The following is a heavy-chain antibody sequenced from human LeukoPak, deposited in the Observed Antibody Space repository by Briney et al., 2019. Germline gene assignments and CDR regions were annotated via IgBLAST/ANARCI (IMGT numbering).Heavy chain of an antibody. CDR3: ATASGRSFWLDP. CDR2: IDYHGNT. D-gene: IGHD2-15*01. CDR1: GGSIGTLY. J-gene: IGHJ5*02. V-gene: IGHV4-59*11. Sequence: NASETLSLTCIVSGGSIGTLYWNWIRKVPGKGLEWIGFIDYHGNTKYNPSLKSRVTMSVDTSVDQVSLRLTSVTAADTAIYFCATASGRSFWLDPWGQGRLVTVSS.